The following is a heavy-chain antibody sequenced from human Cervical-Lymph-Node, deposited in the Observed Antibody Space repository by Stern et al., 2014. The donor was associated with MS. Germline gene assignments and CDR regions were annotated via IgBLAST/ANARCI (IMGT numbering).Heavy chain of an antibody. CDR2: MWVDNGQT. J-gene: IGHJ6*02. CDR1: GYTFTNFG. V-gene: IGHV1-18*01. D-gene: IGHD4-17*01. Sequence: QVQLLQPGAEVKKPGASVKVSCKATGYTFTNFGIRWVRQAPGQGLEWMGWMWVDNGQTHYAQKLQGRVTMTTDTSTTTAYLELRSLRSDDTGVYYCARNGSVTTHSYDSVMDVWGQGTTVTVSS. CDR3: ARNGSVTTHSYDSVMDV.